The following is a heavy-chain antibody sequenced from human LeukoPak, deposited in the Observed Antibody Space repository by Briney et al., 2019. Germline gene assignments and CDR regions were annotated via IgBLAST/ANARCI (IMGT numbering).Heavy chain of an antibody. D-gene: IGHD5-12*01. Sequence: AVSLRLSCAASAFTFSSFAMSWVRPAQGKGREWVSAIIGSGGNTSYADSVKGRFTISRDDSKNTLYLQMNSLRAEDTAVYYCAKDLYSGYDPTYYYYGVDVWGQGTTVAVSS. J-gene: IGHJ6*02. CDR1: AFTFSSFA. CDR2: IIGSGGNT. V-gene: IGHV3-23*01. CDR3: AKDLYSGYDPTYYYYGVDV.